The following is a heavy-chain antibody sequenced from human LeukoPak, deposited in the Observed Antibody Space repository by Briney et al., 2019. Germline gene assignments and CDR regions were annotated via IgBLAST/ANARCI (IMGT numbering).Heavy chain of an antibody. D-gene: IGHD3-22*01. J-gene: IGHJ4*02. CDR1: GGSISSGGYY. CDR2: IYYSGST. Sequence: SETLSLTCTVSGGSISSGGYYWSWIRQHPGKGLEWIVYIYYSGSTYYNPSLKSRVTISVDTSKNQFSLKLSSVTAADTAVYYCARDHYYDSSGYYRVQGPADYWGQGTLVTVSS. V-gene: IGHV4-31*03. CDR3: ARDHYYDSSGYYRVQGPADY.